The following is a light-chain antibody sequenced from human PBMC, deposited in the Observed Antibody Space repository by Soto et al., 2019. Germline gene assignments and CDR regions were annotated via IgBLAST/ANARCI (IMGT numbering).Light chain of an antibody. Sequence: SYELTQPLSVSVALGQTARITCGGNNIGSKNVHWYQQKPCQAPVLVIYRDSSRPSGIPERFSGSISGNTATLTITRAQDGDEADYYCQVWDSSTVVFGGGTKLTVL. CDR1: NIGSKN. J-gene: IGLJ2*01. V-gene: IGLV3-9*01. CDR3: QVWDSSTVV. CDR2: RDS.